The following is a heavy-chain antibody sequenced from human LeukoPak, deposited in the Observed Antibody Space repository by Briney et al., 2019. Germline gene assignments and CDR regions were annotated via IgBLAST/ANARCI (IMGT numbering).Heavy chain of an antibody. Sequence: SETLSLTCTVSGGSMSTYYWSWIRQSPGKGLEWIVYIYYSGSTSYNPSLKSRLTISIDTSKTPFYLKLSSVTAADTAVYYCARVVYSGSWGYFDYWGQGILVTVSS. CDR2: IYYSGST. D-gene: IGHD3-10*01. CDR3: ARVVYSGSWGYFDY. J-gene: IGHJ4*02. CDR1: GGSMSTYY. V-gene: IGHV4-59*01.